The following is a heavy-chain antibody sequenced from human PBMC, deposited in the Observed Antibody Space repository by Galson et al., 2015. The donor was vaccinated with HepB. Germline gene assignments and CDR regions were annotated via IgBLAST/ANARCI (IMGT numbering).Heavy chain of an antibody. Sequence: SLRLSCAGSGFSFSSYWMSWVRQASEKGREWVANIKQDGSEKYYVDSVKGRFTISRDNARSSVYLQMSSLRAEDPAIYYCARVPYSSTSTRFDPWGQGTLVTVSS. CDR2: IKQDGSEK. V-gene: IGHV3-7*03. CDR1: GFSFSSYW. CDR3: ARVPYSSTSTRFDP. D-gene: IGHD2-2*01. J-gene: IGHJ5*02.